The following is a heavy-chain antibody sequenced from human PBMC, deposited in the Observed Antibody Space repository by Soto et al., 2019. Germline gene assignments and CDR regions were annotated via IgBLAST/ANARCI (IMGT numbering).Heavy chain of an antibody. Sequence: SVKVSCKASGGTFSSYAISWVLQAPGQGLEWMGGIIPIFGTANYAQKFQGRVTITADESKNQFSLKLSPVTAADTAVYYCARGWYFDWSYYYYYGMDVWGQGTTVTVSS. J-gene: IGHJ6*02. CDR2: IIPIFGTA. D-gene: IGHD3-9*01. CDR1: GGTFSSYA. CDR3: ARGWYFDWSYYYYYGMDV. V-gene: IGHV1-69*13.